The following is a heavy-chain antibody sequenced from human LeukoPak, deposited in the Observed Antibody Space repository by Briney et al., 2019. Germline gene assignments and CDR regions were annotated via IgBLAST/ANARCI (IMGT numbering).Heavy chain of an antibody. CDR2: IADDGGVK. J-gene: IGHJ4*02. CDR3: AREATWGEWYFDH. CDR1: GITFSRHG. V-gene: IGHV3-30*03. Sequence: GRSLRLSCVASGITFSRHGMDWVRKAPSKGLEWVAVIADDGGVKQYADSVKGRFTVSRDNSKSTLYLQMNGLSVEDTAIYYCAREATWGEWYFDHWGQGTPVTVSS. D-gene: IGHD3-3*01.